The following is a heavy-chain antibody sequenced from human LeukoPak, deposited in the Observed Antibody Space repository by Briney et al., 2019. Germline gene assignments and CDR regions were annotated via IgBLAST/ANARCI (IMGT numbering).Heavy chain of an antibody. V-gene: IGHV3-30*02. CDR2: IRYDGSNK. Sequence: PGGSLRLSCAASGFTFSSYGMHWVRQAPGKGLEWVAFIRYDGSNKYYADSVKGRFTISRDNSKNTLYLQMNSLRAEDTAVYYCAKDGVPQFRKALAQPDYWGQGTLVTVSS. CDR3: AKDGVPQFRKALAQPDY. D-gene: IGHD3-16*01. J-gene: IGHJ4*02. CDR1: GFTFSSYG.